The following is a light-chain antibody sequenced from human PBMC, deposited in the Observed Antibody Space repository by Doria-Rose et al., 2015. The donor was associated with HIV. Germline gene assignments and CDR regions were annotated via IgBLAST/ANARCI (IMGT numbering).Light chain of an antibody. J-gene: IGKJ2*01. CDR2: LGS. CDR3: MQALQTPYT. V-gene: IGKV2-28*01. CDR1: QSLLHTIGYNY. Sequence: TQSPLSLPVTPGQPASISCRSSQSLLHTIGYNYLDWYLQKPGQSPQLLIYLGSNRASGVPDRFSGSGSGTDFTLKISRVEAEDVGVYYCMQALQTPYTFGQGTKPEIK.